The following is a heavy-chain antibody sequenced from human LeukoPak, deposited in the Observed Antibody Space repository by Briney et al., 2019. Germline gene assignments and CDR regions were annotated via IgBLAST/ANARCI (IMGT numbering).Heavy chain of an antibody. CDR2: INPNSGGT. V-gene: IGHV1-2*02. CDR3: SREDFSGPNSIFMDV. J-gene: IGHJ6*03. CDR1: GYHFTGHF. D-gene: IGHD2-15*01. Sequence: ASVKVSCKASGYHFTGHFIHWVRQAPGQGLEWLGWINPNSGGTNFAQKFQGRVAMTRDTSITTAYMELSSLRSDDTAVTFCSREDFSGPNSIFMDVGGNGTTVTASS.